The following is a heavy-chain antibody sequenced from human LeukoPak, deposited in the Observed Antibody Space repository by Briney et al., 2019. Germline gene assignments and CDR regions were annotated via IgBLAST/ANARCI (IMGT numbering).Heavy chain of an antibody. D-gene: IGHD2-21*02. J-gene: IGHJ4*02. CDR3: AKSPVVMTALFDY. CDR2: IKQDGSDK. Sequence: PGGSLRLSCAASGFTFSNYWMTWVRQGPGKGLEWVANIKQDGSDKYYVGSVKGRFTISRDNSKNTLYLQMNSLRAEDTAVYYCAKSPVVMTALFDYWGQGTLVTVSS. CDR1: GFTFSNYW. V-gene: IGHV3-7*05.